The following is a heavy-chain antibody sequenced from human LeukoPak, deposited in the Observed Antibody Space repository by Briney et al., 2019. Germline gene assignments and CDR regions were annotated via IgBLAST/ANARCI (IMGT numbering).Heavy chain of an antibody. D-gene: IGHD1-14*01. CDR1: GYTFISYG. Sequence: ASVKVSCKASGYTFISYGISWVRQAPGQGLEWMGWVSGHNDDTNYAQKVQGRVTMTTDTSTSTAYMELRSLRSDDTAVYYCARRAGALNPFDYWGQGTLVTVSS. V-gene: IGHV1-18*01. CDR3: ARRAGALNPFDY. CDR2: VSGHNDDT. J-gene: IGHJ4*02.